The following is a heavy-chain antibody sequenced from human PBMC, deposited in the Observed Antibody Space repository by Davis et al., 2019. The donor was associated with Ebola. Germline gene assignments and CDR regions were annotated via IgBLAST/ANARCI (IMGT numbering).Heavy chain of an antibody. CDR2: INAGNGNT. Sequence: GESLKISCKGSGYSFSNFWIGWVRQMPGKGLEWMGWINAGNGNTKYSQKFQGRVTMTRDTSTSTVYMELSSLRSEDTAVYYCAREEITIFGVVIPNTRNYYYYGMDVWDKGTTVTVSS. CDR1: GYSFSNFW. D-gene: IGHD3-3*01. J-gene: IGHJ6*04. V-gene: IGHV1-3*01. CDR3: AREEITIFGVVIPNTRNYYYYGMDV.